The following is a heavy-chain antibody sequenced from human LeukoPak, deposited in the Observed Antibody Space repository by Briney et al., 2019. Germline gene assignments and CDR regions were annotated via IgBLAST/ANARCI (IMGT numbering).Heavy chain of an antibody. CDR1: GFTFSSYA. Sequence: GGSLRLSCAASGFTFSSYAMHWVRQAPGKGLEWVAVISYDGNNKYYADSVKGRFTISRDNSKNTLYLQMNSLRAEDTAVYYCARESQEGGYGYWGQGTLVTVSS. D-gene: IGHD5-18*01. CDR2: ISYDGNNK. CDR3: ARESQEGGYGY. V-gene: IGHV3-30-3*01. J-gene: IGHJ4*02.